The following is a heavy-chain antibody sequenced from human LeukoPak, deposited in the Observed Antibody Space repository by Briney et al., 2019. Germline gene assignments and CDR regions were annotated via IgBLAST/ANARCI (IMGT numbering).Heavy chain of an antibody. Sequence: PGGSLRLPCPVSRITFRNAWMRGVRQAPGKGREGVARISSKAEGETKEYAASVKGRFTISRDDSRRRLYLQMNSLKTEDAAVYYWATGVVTGTSRWGQGTLVTVSS. CDR3: ATGVVTGTSR. CDR2: ISSKAEGETK. J-gene: IGHJ4*02. V-gene: IGHV3-15*01. CDR1: RITFRNAW. D-gene: IGHD1-1*01.